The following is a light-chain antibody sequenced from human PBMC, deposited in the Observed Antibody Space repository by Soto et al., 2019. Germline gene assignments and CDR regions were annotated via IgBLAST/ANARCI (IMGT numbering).Light chain of an antibody. J-gene: IGLJ1*01. CDR3: SSYAGNYVYV. V-gene: IGLV2-11*01. CDR1: SSDVGAYNY. Sequence: QSVRTQPRSVSGSPGQSVTISCTGTSSDVGAYNYVSWYQRHAGKGPKLIIHDVSARPSGVPDRFSASKSGNTASLTISGLQTEDEADYYCSSYAGNYVYVFGSGTKVTVL. CDR2: DVS.